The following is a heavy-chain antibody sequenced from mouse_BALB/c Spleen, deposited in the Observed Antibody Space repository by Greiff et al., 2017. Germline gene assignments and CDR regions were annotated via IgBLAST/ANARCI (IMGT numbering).Heavy chain of an antibody. CDR3: ASYGPAWFAY. D-gene: IGHD1-1*02. J-gene: IGHJ3*01. CDR2: IYPGDGDT. Sequence: VQLQQSGAELVRPGSSVKISCKASGYAFSSYWMNWVKQRPGQGLEWIGQIYPGDGDTNYNGKFKGKATLTADKSSSTAYMQLSSLTSEDSAVYFCASYGPAWFAYWGQGTLVTVSA. V-gene: IGHV1-80*01. CDR1: GYAFSSYW.